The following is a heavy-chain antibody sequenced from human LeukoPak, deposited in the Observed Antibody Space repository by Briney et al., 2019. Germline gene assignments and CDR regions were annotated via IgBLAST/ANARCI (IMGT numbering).Heavy chain of an antibody. V-gene: IGHV5-51*01. J-gene: IGHJ6*02. CDR1: GYRFTNYW. D-gene: IGHD6-6*01. CDR3: ARQLEYSSSSGGDYYYGMDV. CDR2: IYPDDSNT. Sequence: GESLKISCKGSGYRFTNYWIGWVRQMPGKGLEWMGIIYPDDSNTRYSPSFQGQVTISADKSISTAYLQWSSLKASDTAMYYCARQLEYSSSSGGDYYYGMDVWGQGTTVTVSS.